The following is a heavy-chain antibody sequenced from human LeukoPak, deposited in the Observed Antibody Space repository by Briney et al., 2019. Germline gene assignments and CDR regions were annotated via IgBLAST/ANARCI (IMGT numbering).Heavy chain of an antibody. D-gene: IGHD4-23*01. V-gene: IGHV4-59*01. J-gene: IGHJ3*02. CDR2: IYYSGST. CDR1: GGSISSYY. CDR3: ARGRWPFDI. Sequence: ASETLSLTCTVSGGSISSYYWSWIRQPPGKGLEWIGYIYYSGSTNYNPSLKSRVTISVDTSKNQFSLKLSSVTAADTAVYYCARGRWPFDIWGQGTMVTVSS.